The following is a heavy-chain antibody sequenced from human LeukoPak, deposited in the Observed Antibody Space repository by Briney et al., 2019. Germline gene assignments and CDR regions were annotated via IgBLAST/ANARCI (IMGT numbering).Heavy chain of an antibody. Sequence: TGGSLRLSCAASGFTFSSYWMSWVRQAPGKGLEWVGRIQSKTDGGTTEYAAPVKGRFTISRAESTNTLSLQMNSLKTEDTGVYYCAAGGRVWGQGTTVTVSS. J-gene: IGHJ6*02. CDR3: AAGGRV. V-gene: IGHV3-15*01. CDR2: IQSKTDGGTT. D-gene: IGHD3-10*01. CDR1: GFTFSSYW.